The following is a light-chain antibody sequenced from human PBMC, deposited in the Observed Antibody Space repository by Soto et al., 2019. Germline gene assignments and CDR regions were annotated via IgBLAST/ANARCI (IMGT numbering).Light chain of an antibody. CDR1: SSDVGGYKY. CDR2: DVS. CDR3: SSYTSYTSYV. Sequence: QSALDQPASVSGSPGQSIAISCTGTSSDVGGYKYVSWFQQYPGKAPKLMIYDVSNRPSGVPDRFSGSKSGNTASLTISGLQSEDEADYYCSSYTSYTSYVFGTGTKVTVL. J-gene: IGLJ1*01. V-gene: IGLV2-14*01.